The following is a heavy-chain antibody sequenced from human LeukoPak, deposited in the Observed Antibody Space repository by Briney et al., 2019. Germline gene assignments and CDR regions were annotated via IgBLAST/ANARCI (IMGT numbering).Heavy chain of an antibody. CDR1: GFTFSSYG. Sequence: PGGSLRLSCAASGFTFSSYGIHWVRQAPGKGLEWVAVISYDGSNKNYADSVKGRFTVSRDNSKNTLYLQMNSLRAEDTAVYYCAGYKPFWYFDYWGQGTPVTVSS. V-gene: IGHV3-30*03. CDR3: AGYKPFWYFDY. D-gene: IGHD2-2*02. J-gene: IGHJ4*02. CDR2: ISYDGSNK.